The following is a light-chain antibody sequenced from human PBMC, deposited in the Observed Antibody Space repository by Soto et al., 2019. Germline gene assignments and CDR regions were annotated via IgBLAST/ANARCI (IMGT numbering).Light chain of an antibody. CDR1: RSDVGGFNY. V-gene: IGLV2-11*01. CDR3: CSYAGSYTNWV. CDR2: AVT. Sequence: QSVLTQPRSVSGSPGQSVTISCTGTRSDVGGFNYVSWYQQHPGNAPKLMIYAVTKRPSGVPDRFSGSRSGNTASLTISGLQAEDEADYYCCSYAGSYTNWVFGGGTKLTVL. J-gene: IGLJ3*02.